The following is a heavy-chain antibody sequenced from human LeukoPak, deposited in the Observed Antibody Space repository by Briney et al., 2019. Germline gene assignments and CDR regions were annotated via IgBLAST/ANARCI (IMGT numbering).Heavy chain of an antibody. CDR3: ARALIAARPRSWFDP. Sequence: GASVKVSCKASGYTFTSYGISWVRQAPGQGLEWMGWISAYNGNTNYAQKLQGRVTMTTDTSTSTAYMELRSLRSDDTAVYYCARALIAARPRSWFDPWGQGTLVTVSS. V-gene: IGHV1-18*01. D-gene: IGHD6-6*01. CDR1: GYTFTSYG. CDR2: ISAYNGNT. J-gene: IGHJ5*02.